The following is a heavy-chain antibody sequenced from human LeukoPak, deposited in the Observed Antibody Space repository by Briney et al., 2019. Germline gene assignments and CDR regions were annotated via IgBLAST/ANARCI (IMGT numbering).Heavy chain of an antibody. CDR3: ARDHGGSSRFDP. J-gene: IGHJ5*02. CDR1: GFTFSSYW. Sequence: GGSLRLSCAASGFTFSSYWMSWVRQAPGKGLEWVSYISSSGSTIYYADSVKGRFTISRDNAKNSLYLQMNSLRAEDTAVYYCARDHGGSSRFDPWGQGTLVTVSS. V-gene: IGHV3-48*04. D-gene: IGHD6-6*01. CDR2: ISSSGSTI.